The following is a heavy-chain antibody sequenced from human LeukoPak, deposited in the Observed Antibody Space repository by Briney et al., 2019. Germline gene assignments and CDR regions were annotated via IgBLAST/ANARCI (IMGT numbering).Heavy chain of an antibody. CDR3: TRDLMDYDVSTGLHHYYMDV. J-gene: IGHJ6*02. CDR2: ISYDGSNK. CDR1: GFTFSSYA. V-gene: IGHV3-30-3*01. Sequence: GGSLRLSCAASGFTFSSYAMHWVRQAPGKGLEWVAVISYDGSNKYYADSVKGRFTISRDNSKNTLYLQMNTLRVEDTAVYYCTRDLMDYDVSTGLHHYYMDVWGQGTTVTVSS. D-gene: IGHD3-9*01.